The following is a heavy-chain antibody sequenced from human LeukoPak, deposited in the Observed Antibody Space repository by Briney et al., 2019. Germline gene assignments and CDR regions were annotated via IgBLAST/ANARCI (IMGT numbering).Heavy chain of an antibody. D-gene: IGHD5/OR15-5a*01. V-gene: IGHV3-23*01. Sequence: GGSLGLSCAASGFTFSSYAMSWVRQAPGKGLEWVSAISGSGGSTYYADSVKGRFTISRDNSKNTLYLQMNSLRAEDTAVYYCARQLYELLYYFDYWGQGTLVTVSS. CDR2: ISGSGGST. CDR1: GFTFSSYA. J-gene: IGHJ4*02. CDR3: ARQLYELLYYFDY.